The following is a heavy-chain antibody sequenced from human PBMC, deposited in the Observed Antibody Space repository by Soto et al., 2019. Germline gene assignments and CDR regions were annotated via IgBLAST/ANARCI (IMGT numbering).Heavy chain of an antibody. Sequence: QVQLQESGPGLMKPSQTLSLTCTVSGGSISRSGYFWSWIRQHPGKGLEWIGYIYDSGSTYYNPSLKSRVSLSVDTSKNQFSLNLTSVTAADTAMYYCARSSRSYFDYWGQGTLVTVSS. CDR2: IYDSGST. J-gene: IGHJ4*02. CDR3: ARSSRSYFDY. V-gene: IGHV4-31*03. CDR1: GGSISRSGYF.